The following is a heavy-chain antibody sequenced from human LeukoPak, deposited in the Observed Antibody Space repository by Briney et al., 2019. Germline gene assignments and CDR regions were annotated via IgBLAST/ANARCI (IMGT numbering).Heavy chain of an antibody. CDR2: MNPNSGNT. D-gene: IGHD3-22*01. Sequence: ASVKVSCKASGYTFTSYDINWVRQATGQGLEWMGWMNPNSGNTGYAQKFQGRVTMTRNTSISTAYMELSSLRFEDTAVYYCARGRSWRSGYSYWFDPWGQGTLVTVSS. CDR1: GYTFTSYD. J-gene: IGHJ5*02. V-gene: IGHV1-8*01. CDR3: ARGRSWRSGYSYWFDP.